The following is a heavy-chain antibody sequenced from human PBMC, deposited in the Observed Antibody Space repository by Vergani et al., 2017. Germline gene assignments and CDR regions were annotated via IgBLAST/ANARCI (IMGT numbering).Heavy chain of an antibody. CDR3: ARDSSIRPDTAMVVAFDI. D-gene: IGHD5-18*01. CDR1: GFTFSSYG. Sequence: QVQLVESGGGVVQPGRSLRLSCAASGFTFSSYGMHWVRQAPGKGLEWVAVISYDGSNKYYADSVKGRFTISRDNSKNTLYLQMNSLRAEDTAVYYCARDSSIRPDTAMVVAFDIWGQGTMVTVSS. J-gene: IGHJ3*02. V-gene: IGHV3-30*03. CDR2: ISYDGSNK.